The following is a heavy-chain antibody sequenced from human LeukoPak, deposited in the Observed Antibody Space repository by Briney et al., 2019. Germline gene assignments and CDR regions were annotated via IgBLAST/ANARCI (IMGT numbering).Heavy chain of an antibody. D-gene: IGHD3-9*01. CDR2: ISAYNGNT. J-gene: IGHJ6*03. Sequence: ASVKVSCKASGYTFTSYAMNWVRQAPGQGLEWMGWISAYNGNTNYAQKLQGRVTMTTDTSTSTAYMELRSLRSDDTAVYYCARDRRYFDWLLTPDYYYYYMDVWGKGTTVTVSS. V-gene: IGHV1-18*01. CDR1: GYTFTSYA. CDR3: ARDRRYFDWLLTPDYYYYYMDV.